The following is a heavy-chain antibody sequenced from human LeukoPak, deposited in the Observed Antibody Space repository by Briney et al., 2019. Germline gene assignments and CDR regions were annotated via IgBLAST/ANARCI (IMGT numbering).Heavy chain of an antibody. CDR3: ARWYSADYYGSGSPFDP. Sequence: GASVKVSCKASGYTFTNYAISWVRQAPGQGLEWMGWISGYNGNTNYAQKLQGRVTMTTDTSTSTAYMELRSLRSDDTAVYYCARWYSADYYGSGSPFDPWGQGTLVTVSS. CDR2: ISGYNGNT. CDR1: GYTFTNYA. V-gene: IGHV1-18*01. D-gene: IGHD3-10*01. J-gene: IGHJ5*02.